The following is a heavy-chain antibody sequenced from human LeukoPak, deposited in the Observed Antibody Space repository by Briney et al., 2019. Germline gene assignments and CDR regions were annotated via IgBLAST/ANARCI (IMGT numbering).Heavy chain of an antibody. Sequence: WASVKVSCKASGYTFSNYGISWVRQAPGLGLEWMGWTSYNGNTNYAQKFQDRVTMTTDTSTTTAYMELRSLESDDTAVYYCARHSGSCWQALGYWGQGTLVTVAP. J-gene: IGHJ4*02. D-gene: IGHD6-19*01. CDR3: ARHSGSCWQALGY. CDR2: TSYNGNT. V-gene: IGHV1-18*04. CDR1: GYTFSNYG.